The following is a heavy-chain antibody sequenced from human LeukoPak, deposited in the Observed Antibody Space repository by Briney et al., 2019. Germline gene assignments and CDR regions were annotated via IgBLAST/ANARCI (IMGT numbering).Heavy chain of an antibody. V-gene: IGHV3-23*01. CDR3: AKAGALVRSYMDV. J-gene: IGHJ6*03. D-gene: IGHD1-26*01. CDR1: GITFSSYA. Sequence: GGSLRLSCAASGITFSSYAMSWVRQAPGKGLEWVSVISGSGGSTCYADSVRGRFTLSRDNSKRMLYLQMNSLRAEDTAVYYCAKAGALVRSYMDVWGKGTTVTVSS. CDR2: ISGSGGST.